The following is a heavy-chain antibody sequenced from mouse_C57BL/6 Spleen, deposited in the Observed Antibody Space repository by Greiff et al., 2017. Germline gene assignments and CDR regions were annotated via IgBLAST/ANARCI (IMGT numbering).Heavy chain of an antibody. CDR3: AIDYYGSQRIYAMDY. Sequence: QVQLQQPGAELVKPGASVKVSCKASGYTFTSYWMHWVKQRPGQGLEWIGRIHPSDSDTNYNQKFKGKATLTVDKSSSTAYMQLSSLTSEDSAVYYCAIDYYGSQRIYAMDYWGQGTSVTVSS. CDR2: IHPSDSDT. V-gene: IGHV1-74*01. CDR1: GYTFTSYW. D-gene: IGHD1-1*01. J-gene: IGHJ4*01.